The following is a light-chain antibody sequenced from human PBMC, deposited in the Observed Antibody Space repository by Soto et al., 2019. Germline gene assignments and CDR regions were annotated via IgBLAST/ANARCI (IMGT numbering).Light chain of an antibody. J-gene: IGKJ4*01. V-gene: IGKV1-9*01. CDR3: QQLNSSPLT. CDR1: QGIYNY. Sequence: DIQLTQSPSFLSASVGDRVTITCRASQGIYNYLAWYQQNPGKAPKLLIYSAFSMHSGVPSRFSGGGSGTEYTLTISSLQPEDFATYYCQQLNSSPLTFAGGTKVDI. CDR2: SAF.